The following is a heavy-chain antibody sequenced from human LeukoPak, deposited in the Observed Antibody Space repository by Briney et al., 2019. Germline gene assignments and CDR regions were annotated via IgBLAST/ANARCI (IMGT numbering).Heavy chain of an antibody. V-gene: IGHV1-69*04. J-gene: IGHJ4*02. CDR2: IIPILGIA. D-gene: IGHD5-18*01. CDR3: ARDPTWIQLWFPHFDY. Sequence: SVKVSCKASGGTFSSYAISWVRQAPGQGLEWMGRIIPILGIANYAQKFQGRVTITADKSTSTAYMELSSLRSEDTAVYYCARDPTWIQLWFPHFDYWGQGTLVTVSS. CDR1: GGTFSSYA.